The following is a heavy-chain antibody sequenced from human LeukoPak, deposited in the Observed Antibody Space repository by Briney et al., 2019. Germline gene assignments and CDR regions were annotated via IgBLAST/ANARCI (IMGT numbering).Heavy chain of an antibody. CDR2: IFYSGNT. CDR1: GGSISSSNYY. V-gene: IGHV4-39*01. CDR3: ARLGGYSYGSSYYFDY. Sequence: SETLPLTCTVSGGSISSSNYYWGWIRQPPGKGLEWIGNIFYSGNTYYNPSLKSRVTISVDTSKNQFSLRLSSVTAADTAVYYCARLGGYSYGSSYYFDYWGQGTLVTVSS. J-gene: IGHJ4*02. D-gene: IGHD5-18*01.